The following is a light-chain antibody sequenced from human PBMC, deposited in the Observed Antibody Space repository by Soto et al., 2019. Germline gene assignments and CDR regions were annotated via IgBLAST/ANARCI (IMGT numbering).Light chain of an antibody. J-gene: IGKJ1*01. Sequence: EIVLTQSPGTLSLSPGERATLSCRASQSVSSSYLAWYQHKPGQAPRLLIYRASNRAAGIPDRFSGSGSGTDFTLTISRLEPEDFAVYSCQQSGTFGQGTKVEIQ. V-gene: IGKV3-20*01. CDR2: RAS. CDR1: QSVSSSY. CDR3: QQSGT.